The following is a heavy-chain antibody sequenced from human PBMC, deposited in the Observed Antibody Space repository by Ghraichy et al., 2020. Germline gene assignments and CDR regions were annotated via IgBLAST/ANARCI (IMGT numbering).Heavy chain of an antibody. Sequence: SQTLSLTCTVSGGSISSGSYYWGWIRQPPGKGLEWIGSIYYSGSTYYNPSLKSRVTISVDTSKNQFSLKLSSVTAADTAVYYCARLVGFWSGYADYWGQGTLVTVSS. CDR2: IYYSGST. D-gene: IGHD3-3*01. CDR3: ARLVGFWSGYADY. CDR1: GGSISSGSYY. J-gene: IGHJ4*02. V-gene: IGHV4-39*01.